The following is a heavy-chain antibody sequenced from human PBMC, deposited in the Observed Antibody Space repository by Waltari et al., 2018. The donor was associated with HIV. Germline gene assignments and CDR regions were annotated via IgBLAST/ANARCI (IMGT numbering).Heavy chain of an antibody. D-gene: IGHD2-2*01. CDR2: ISFDGTNI. J-gene: IGHJ6*02. Sequence: QVQPVESGGGVVQPERSLRLSCDEPQFTLRSDAMPGSRQAPGKGLEWVAFISFDGTNIYYAHSVKGGFTMSRDNSKNTVYLQMDSLRPDDSGVYYCTRERKKDIVEVQRYGMDVWGQGTTFTVSS. CDR1: QFTLRSDA. CDR3: TRERKKDIVEVQRYGMDV. V-gene: IGHV3-30-3*01.